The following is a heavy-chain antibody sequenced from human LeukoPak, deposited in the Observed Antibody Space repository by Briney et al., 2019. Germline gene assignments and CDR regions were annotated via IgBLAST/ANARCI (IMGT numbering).Heavy chain of an antibody. CDR2: ISGSGGST. CDR1: GFTFSSYA. J-gene: IGHJ2*01. CDR3: ANQGRYCSGGSCYPFDL. D-gene: IGHD2-15*01. Sequence: GGSLRLSCAASGFTFSSYAMSWVRQAPGKGLAWDSAISGSGGSTYYADSVKGRFTISRDNSKNTLYLQTNSLRAEDTAVYDCANQGRYCSGGSCYPFDLWGRGTLVTVSS. V-gene: IGHV3-23*01.